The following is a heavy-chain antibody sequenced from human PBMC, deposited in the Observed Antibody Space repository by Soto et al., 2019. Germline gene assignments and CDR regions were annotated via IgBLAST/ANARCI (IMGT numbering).Heavy chain of an antibody. CDR3: AREEGQYYYDSSGPRYYYYGIDV. V-gene: IGHV1-69*13. J-gene: IGHJ6*02. D-gene: IGHD3-22*01. Sequence: ASVKVSCKASGDTFSSDAISWVRQAPGQGLEWMGGIIPMFGTANYAQKFQGRVTITADESKSTAYLELSNLTSEDTAVFYCAREEGQYYYDSSGPRYYYYGIDVWGPGTTVPVSS. CDR1: GDTFSSDA. CDR2: IIPMFGTA.